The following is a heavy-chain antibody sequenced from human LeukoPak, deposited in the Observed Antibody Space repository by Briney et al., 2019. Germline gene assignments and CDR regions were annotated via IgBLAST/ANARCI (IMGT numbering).Heavy chain of an antibody. Sequence: GGSLRLSCAASGFTFSNYAIHWVRRAPGKGLEWVAVISSDGSNKYYADSVKGRFTISRDNSKNTVYVQMKNLRTEDTAVYYCAREFDTSHIEDYWGQGTLVTVSS. CDR1: GFTFSNYA. V-gene: IGHV3-30-3*01. CDR3: AREFDTSHIEDY. CDR2: ISSDGSNK. J-gene: IGHJ4*02. D-gene: IGHD2-21*01.